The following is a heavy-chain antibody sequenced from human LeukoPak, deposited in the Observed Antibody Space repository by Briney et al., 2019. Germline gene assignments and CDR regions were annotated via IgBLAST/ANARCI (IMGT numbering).Heavy chain of an antibody. J-gene: IGHJ4*02. CDR3: ARRTVYGDYTSDY. V-gene: IGHV5-10-1*01. CDR1: GYSFTSYW. CDR2: IDPSDSYT. D-gene: IGHD4-17*01. Sequence: GESLRISCQGSGYSFTSYWISWVRQMPGKGLEWMGRIDPSDSYTNYSPSSQGHVTISADKSISTAYLQWSSLKASDTAMYYCARRTVYGDYTSDYWGQRTLVTVSS.